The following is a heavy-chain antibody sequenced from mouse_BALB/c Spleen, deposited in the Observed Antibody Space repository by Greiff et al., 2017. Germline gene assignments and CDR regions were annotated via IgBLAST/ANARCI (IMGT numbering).Heavy chain of an antibody. J-gene: IGHJ3*01. CDR3: ARGFAY. CDR1: GYSFPSYY. CDR2: IDPFNGGT. V-gene: IGHV1-28*01. Sequence: VQLQQSGPELMKPGASVKISFKASGYSFPSYYMHWVKQSHGKSLEWIGYIDPFNGGTSYNQKFKGKATLTVDKSYSTAYMHLSSLTSEDSAVYYCARGFAYWGQGTLVTVSA.